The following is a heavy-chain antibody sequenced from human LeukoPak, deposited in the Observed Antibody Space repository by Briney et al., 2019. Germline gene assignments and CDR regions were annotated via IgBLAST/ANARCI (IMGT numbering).Heavy chain of an antibody. CDR3: ARRAAIATTREGYYYYYMDV. CDR2: IYYSGST. D-gene: IGHD1-26*01. V-gene: IGHV4-59*01. Sequence: PSETLSLTCTVSGGSISSYYWSWIRQPPGKGLEWIGYIYYSGSTNYNPSLKSRVTISVDTPKNQFSLKLSSVTAADTAVYYCARRAAIATTREGYYYYYMDVWGKGTTVTISS. J-gene: IGHJ6*03. CDR1: GGSISSYY.